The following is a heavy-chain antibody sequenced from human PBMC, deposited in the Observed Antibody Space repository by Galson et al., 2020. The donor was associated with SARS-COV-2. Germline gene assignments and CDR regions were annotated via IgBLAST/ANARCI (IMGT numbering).Heavy chain of an antibody. CDR1: GRSISTYY. V-gene: IGHV4-59*12. Sequence: SQTLSLTCAVSGRSISTYYWTWIRQPPGKGLEWIGYMYYSGSTNYNPSLKSRVTISLDTSKNQFSLTLSSVTAADTAVYYCARETPSWSYGDHDYWGQGTLVTVSS. CDR2: MYYSGST. J-gene: IGHJ4*02. D-gene: IGHD4-17*01. CDR3: ARETPSWSYGDHDY.